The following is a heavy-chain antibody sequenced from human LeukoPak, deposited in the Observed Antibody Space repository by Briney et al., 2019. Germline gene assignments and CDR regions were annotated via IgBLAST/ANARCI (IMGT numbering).Heavy chain of an antibody. V-gene: IGHV3-66*02. CDR1: GFTFSSYG. D-gene: IGHD3-10*01. CDR3: ARDDGALGFGEFPRD. Sequence: GGSLRLSCAASGFTFSSYGMSWVRQAPGEGLEWVSFIYSGGNTYYADSVKGRFTISRDNYKNTLYLQMNSPRTEDTAVYYCARDDGALGFGEFPRDWGQGTLVTDSS. J-gene: IGHJ4*02. CDR2: IYSGGNT.